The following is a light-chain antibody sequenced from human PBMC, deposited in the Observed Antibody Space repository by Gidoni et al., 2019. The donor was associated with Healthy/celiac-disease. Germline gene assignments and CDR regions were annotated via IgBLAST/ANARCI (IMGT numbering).Light chain of an antibody. V-gene: IGKV3-20*01. Sequence: EMVSTQPPGTLSWSPGERATLSCRASQSVSSSYLAWYQQKPGQAPSLLISGASSRATGIPNRFSGSGSGTDFTLTIIRLGPEDFAVYYCHQYGSSPMYTFGQRTKLEIK. J-gene: IGKJ2*01. CDR3: HQYGSSPMYT. CDR2: GAS. CDR1: QSVSSSY.